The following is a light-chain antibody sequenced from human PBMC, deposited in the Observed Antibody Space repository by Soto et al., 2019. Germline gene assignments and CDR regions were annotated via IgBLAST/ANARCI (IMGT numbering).Light chain of an antibody. CDR1: QSVSSSD. J-gene: IGKJ1*01. Sequence: EIVLTQSPGTLSLSPGERATLSCRASQSVSSSDLAWYEQKHGQAPRLLIYGASSRATGIPDRFSGSGSGKDFTLTISGLEPEDSAAYYCQRHGATFGQGTKVDIK. V-gene: IGKV3-20*01. CDR3: QRHGAT. CDR2: GAS.